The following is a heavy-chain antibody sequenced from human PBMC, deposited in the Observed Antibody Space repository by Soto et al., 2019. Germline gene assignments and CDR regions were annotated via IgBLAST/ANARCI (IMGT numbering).Heavy chain of an antibody. J-gene: IGHJ3*02. CDR3: GRGGIWGWEPYAFDI. Sequence: ASVKVSCKASGYTFTGYYMHWVRQAPGQGLEWIGWINPNSGGTNYAQKFQGLVTMTRDTSISTAYREQSRLRSDDTAVYYCGRGGIWGWEPYAFDIWGQGTMVTVSS. D-gene: IGHD1-26*01. CDR1: GYTFTGYY. CDR2: INPNSGGT. V-gene: IGHV1-2*04.